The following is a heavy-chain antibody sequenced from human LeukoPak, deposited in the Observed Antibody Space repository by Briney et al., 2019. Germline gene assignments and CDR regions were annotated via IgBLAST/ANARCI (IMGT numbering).Heavy chain of an antibody. CDR3: ARYTRGRNGMDV. D-gene: IGHD1-26*01. J-gene: IGHJ6*02. Sequence: SETLSLTCTVSGGTIRSYYWSWIRQPPGKGLEWIGYIYYSGSTNYNPSLKSRVTISVDTSKNQFSLKLSSVTAADTAVYYCARYTRGRNGMDVWGQGTTVTVSS. V-gene: IGHV4-59*08. CDR2: IYYSGST. CDR1: GGTIRSYY.